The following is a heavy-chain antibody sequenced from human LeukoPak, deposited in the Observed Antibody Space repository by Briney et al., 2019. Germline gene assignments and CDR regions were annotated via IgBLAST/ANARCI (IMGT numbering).Heavy chain of an antibody. CDR2: ISGSGGST. Sequence: GGSLRLPCAASGFTFSSYAMSWVRQAPGKGLEWVSAISGSGGSTYYADSVKGRFTISRDNSKNTLYLQMNSLRAEDTAVYYCAKREACGGDCEYFDYWGQGTLVTVSS. D-gene: IGHD2-21*02. CDR1: GFTFSSYA. V-gene: IGHV3-23*01. CDR3: AKREACGGDCEYFDY. J-gene: IGHJ4*02.